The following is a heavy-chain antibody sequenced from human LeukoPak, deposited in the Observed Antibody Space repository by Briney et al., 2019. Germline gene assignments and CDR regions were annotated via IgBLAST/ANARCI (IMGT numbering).Heavy chain of an antibody. CDR2: ISSSGSTI. V-gene: IGHV3-48*03. Sequence: GGSLRLSCAAPGFTFSSYEMNWVRQAPGKGLEWVSYISSSGSTIYYADSVKGRFTISRDNAKNSLYLQMNSLRAEDTAVYYCARGLFSSGWYPIDYWGQGTLVTVSS. CDR1: GFTFSSYE. CDR3: ARGLFSSGWYPIDY. J-gene: IGHJ4*02. D-gene: IGHD6-19*01.